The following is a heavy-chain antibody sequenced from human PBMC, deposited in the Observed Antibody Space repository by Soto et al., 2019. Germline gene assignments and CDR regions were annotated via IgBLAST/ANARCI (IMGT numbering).Heavy chain of an antibody. D-gene: IGHD2-15*01. J-gene: IGHJ5*01. CDR3: ARGRYCLTGRCFPNWFDS. Sequence: SETLSLTCAVSGDSVTSNVWWSWVRQPPGKGLEWIGEAYHNGLTYYNPSFESRVAISLDTSKSQFSLNVTSVTAADTAVYFCARGRYCLTGRCFPNWFDSWGQGTLVTVSS. CDR2: AYHNGLT. CDR1: GDSVTSNVW. V-gene: IGHV4-4*02.